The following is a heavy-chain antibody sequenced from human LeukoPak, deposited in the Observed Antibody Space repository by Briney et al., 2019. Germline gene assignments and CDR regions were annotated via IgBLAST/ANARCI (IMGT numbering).Heavy chain of an antibody. CDR1: GFTFDDYA. CDR2: ISWNSGSI. Sequence: GRSPRLSCAASGFTFDDYAMHWVRQAPGKGLEWVSGISWNSGSIGYADSVKGRFTISRDNAKNSLYLQMNSLRAEDTAVYYCARPRRLVVYKREMGFDYWGQGTLVIVSS. D-gene: IGHD2-8*02. J-gene: IGHJ4*02. V-gene: IGHV3-9*01. CDR3: ARPRRLVVYKREMGFDY.